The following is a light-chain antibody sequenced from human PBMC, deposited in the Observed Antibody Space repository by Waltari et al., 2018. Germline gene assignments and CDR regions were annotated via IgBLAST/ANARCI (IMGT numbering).Light chain of an antibody. J-gene: IGLJ1*01. V-gene: IGLV2-11*01. CDR3: CSYGGRYV. CDR1: RPNY. CDR2: EVP. Sequence: QSDLTQPRSVSGSPGQSVTISCTGTRPNYVSWYQHHPGKAPQLMIFEVPRRPSGVPDRFSGSKSGNTASLTISGLQAEDEADYYCCSYGGRYVFGTATKVTVL.